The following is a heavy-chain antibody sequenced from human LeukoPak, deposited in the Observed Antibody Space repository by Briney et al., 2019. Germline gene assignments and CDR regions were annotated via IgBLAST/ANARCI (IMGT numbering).Heavy chain of an antibody. J-gene: IGHJ4*02. Sequence: GGSLRLSCAASGFTFSSYAMSWVRQAPGKGLEWVSVISASGGSTYYADSVKGRFTISRDNSKNTLYLQMNSLRAEDTAVYYCAKSRFLIPHYFDYWGQGTLVTVSS. CDR1: GFTFSSYA. CDR3: AKSRFLIPHYFDY. D-gene: IGHD2/OR15-2a*01. V-gene: IGHV3-23*01. CDR2: ISASGGST.